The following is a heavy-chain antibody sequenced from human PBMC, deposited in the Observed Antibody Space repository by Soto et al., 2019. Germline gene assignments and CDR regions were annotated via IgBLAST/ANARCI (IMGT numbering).Heavy chain of an antibody. CDR3: ARVTIGNWFDP. CDR1: GGSISSYY. J-gene: IGHJ5*02. V-gene: IGHV4-59*01. D-gene: IGHD3-10*01. CDR2: IYYSGST. Sequence: SETLSLTCPVSGGSISSYYWSWIRQPPGKGLEWIGYIYYSGSTNYNPSLKSRVTISVDTSKNQFSLKLSSVTAADTAVYYCARVTIGNWFDPWGQGTLVTVS.